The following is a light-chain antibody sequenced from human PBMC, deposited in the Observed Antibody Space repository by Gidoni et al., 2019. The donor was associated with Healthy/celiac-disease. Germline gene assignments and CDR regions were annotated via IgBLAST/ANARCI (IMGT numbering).Light chain of an antibody. CDR2: DDS. CDR3: QVWDSSSDLWV. V-gene: IGLV3-21*03. CDR1: NIGSKS. J-gene: IGLJ3*02. Sequence: SYVLTQPPSVSVAPGKTARITCGGNNIGSKSVHWYKQKPGQAPVLVVYDDSDRPSGIPERFSGSNSGNTATLTISRVEAGDEADYYCQVWDSSSDLWVFGGGTKLTVL.